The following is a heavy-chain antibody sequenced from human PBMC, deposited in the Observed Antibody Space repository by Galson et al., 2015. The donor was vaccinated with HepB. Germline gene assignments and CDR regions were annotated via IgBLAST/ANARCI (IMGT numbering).Heavy chain of an antibody. Sequence: CAISGDSVATPSAVWNWVRQSPSRGLEWLGRTWYRSKWYYEFAVSVESRITINPDTSKNQFSLQLSSVTPEDTAVYYCARTQVGAAYFDYWGQVTLVTVSS. CDR3: ARTQVGAAYFDY. CDR2: TWYRSKWYY. J-gene: IGHJ4*02. V-gene: IGHV6-1*01. D-gene: IGHD1-26*01. CDR1: GDSVATPSAV.